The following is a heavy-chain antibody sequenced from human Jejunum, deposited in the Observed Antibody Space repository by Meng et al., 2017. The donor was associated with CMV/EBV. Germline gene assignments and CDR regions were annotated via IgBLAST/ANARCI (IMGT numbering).Heavy chain of an antibody. J-gene: IGHJ4*02. D-gene: IGHD3-10*01. CDR1: GFTFSTNA. CDR2: ISGSGGST. Sequence: SGFTFSTNAMSWVRQAPGKGLEWVSAISGSGGSTYYADSVKGRFTISRDDSKNTLYLQMNSLRAEDTAIYYCAKHQDGSGSYYNYWGQGMRVTVSS. V-gene: IGHV3-23*01. CDR3: AKHQDGSGSYYNY.